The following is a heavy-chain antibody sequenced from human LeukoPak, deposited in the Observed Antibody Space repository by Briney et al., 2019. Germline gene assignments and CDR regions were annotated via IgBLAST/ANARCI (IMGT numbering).Heavy chain of an antibody. CDR3: ARDINNYYDSSGYYEGDY. Sequence: GGSLRLSCAASGFTFSSYAMSWVRQAPGKGLEWVSSISSSSSYIYYADSVKGRFTISRDNAKNSLYLQMNSLRAEDTAVYYCARDINNYYDSSGYYEGDYWGQGTLVTVSS. CDR1: GFTFSSYA. CDR2: ISSSSSYI. J-gene: IGHJ4*02. V-gene: IGHV3-21*01. D-gene: IGHD3-22*01.